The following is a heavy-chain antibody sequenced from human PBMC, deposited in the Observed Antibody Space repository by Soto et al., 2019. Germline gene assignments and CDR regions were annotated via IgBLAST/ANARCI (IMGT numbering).Heavy chain of an antibody. CDR2: IYYSGGP. J-gene: IGHJ5*02. V-gene: IGHV4-59*02. CDR1: GDSVSTYY. CDR3: ARCLMDAYRYWFDP. Sequence: SETLSLTCTVSGDSVSTYYWSWIRQPPGKGLEWIGFIYYSGGPNYNPSLKSRVTISVDTSKNQFSLKLNSVTAADTAVYYCARCLMDAYRYWFDPWGQGAPVTVSS. D-gene: IGHD3-16*02.